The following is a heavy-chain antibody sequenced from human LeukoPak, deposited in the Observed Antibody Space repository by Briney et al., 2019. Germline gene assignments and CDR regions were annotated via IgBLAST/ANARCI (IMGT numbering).Heavy chain of an antibody. J-gene: IGHJ3*02. D-gene: IGHD4-17*01. CDR1: GYTFTSYY. CDR2: ISAYNGNT. Sequence: GASVKVSCKASGYTFTSYYMHWVRQAPGQGLEWMGWISAYNGNTNYAQKLQGRVTMTTDTSTSTAYMELRSLRSDDTAVYYCARAGVTTGSAFDIWGQGTMVTVSS. V-gene: IGHV1-18*04. CDR3: ARAGVTTGSAFDI.